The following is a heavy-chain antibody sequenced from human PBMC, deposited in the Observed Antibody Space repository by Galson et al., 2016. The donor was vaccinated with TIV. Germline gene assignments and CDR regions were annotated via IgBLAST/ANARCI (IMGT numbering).Heavy chain of an antibody. D-gene: IGHD2-21*01. V-gene: IGHV3-53*05. CDR3: TRERRFCGNNCYLSYYYGMDV. J-gene: IGHJ6*02. Sequence: LRLSCAASSLNVNDNYMTWVRQAPGKGLEWVAIMPSGGTLNYADFVRGRFTVSRDSSRNTLYLQMNSLRPDDTAVYYCTRERRFCGNNCYLSYYYGMDVWGQGTTVTVSS. CDR2: MPSGGTL. CDR1: SLNVNDNY.